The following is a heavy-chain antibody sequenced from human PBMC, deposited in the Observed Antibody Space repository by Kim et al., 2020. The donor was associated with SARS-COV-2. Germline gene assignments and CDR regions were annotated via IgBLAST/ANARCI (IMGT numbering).Heavy chain of an antibody. J-gene: IGHJ6*02. CDR3: AKDGCSSTSCYPYYYGMDV. CDR2: IYSGGSST. CDR1: GFTFSSYA. D-gene: IGHD2-2*01. V-gene: IGHV3-23*03. Sequence: GGSLRLSCAASGFTFSSYAMSWVRQAPGKGLEWVSVIYSGGSSTYYADSVKGRFTISRDNSKNTLYLQMNSLRAEDTAVYYCAKDGCSSTSCYPYYYGMDVWGQGTTVTVSS.